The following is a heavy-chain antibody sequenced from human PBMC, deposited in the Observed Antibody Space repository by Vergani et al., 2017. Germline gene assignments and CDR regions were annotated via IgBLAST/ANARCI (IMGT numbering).Heavy chain of an antibody. J-gene: IGHJ4*02. Sequence: EVQLLESGGGLVQPGGSLRLSCAASGFTFSSYAMSWVRQAPGKGLEWVSAIRGSGGSTYYADSVKGRFTISRDNSKNTLDLQRNSRRAEDTAVYYCAKPGGRMSGGDDYWGQGTLVTVSS. V-gene: IGHV3-23*01. D-gene: IGHD3-16*01. CDR1: GFTFSSYA. CDR2: IRGSGGST. CDR3: AKPGGRMSGGDDY.